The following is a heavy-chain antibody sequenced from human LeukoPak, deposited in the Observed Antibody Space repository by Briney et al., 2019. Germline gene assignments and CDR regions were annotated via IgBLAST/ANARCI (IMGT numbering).Heavy chain of an antibody. Sequence: PSQTLSLTCAVSGGSISSGGYSWSWIRQPPGKGLEWIGYIYHSGSTYYNPSLKSRVTISVDRSKNQFSLKLSSVTAADTAVYYCARAYYDSSGYYQDYYYYYGMDVWGQGTTVTVSS. D-gene: IGHD3-22*01. CDR1: GGSISSGGYS. V-gene: IGHV4-30-2*01. CDR3: ARAYYDSSGYYQDYYYYYGMDV. CDR2: IYHSGST. J-gene: IGHJ6*02.